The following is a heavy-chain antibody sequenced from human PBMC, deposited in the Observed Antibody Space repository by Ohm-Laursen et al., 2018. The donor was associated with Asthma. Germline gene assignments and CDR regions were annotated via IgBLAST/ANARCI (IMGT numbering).Heavy chain of an antibody. Sequence: TLSLTCTVSGGSISNGSYYWSWIRQHPGKGLERIGYIYYSGITYSNPSLRSRVSISVDTSKNQFSLKLSPVTAADTAVYYCARGTFYYESTGYYFFDHWGQGALVTVSS. D-gene: IGHD3-22*01. CDR2: IYYSGIT. CDR3: ARGTFYYESTGYYFFDH. CDR1: GGSISNGSYY. J-gene: IGHJ4*02. V-gene: IGHV4-31*03.